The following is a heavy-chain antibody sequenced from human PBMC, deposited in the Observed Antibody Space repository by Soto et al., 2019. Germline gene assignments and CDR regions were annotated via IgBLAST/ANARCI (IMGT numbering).Heavy chain of an antibody. J-gene: IGHJ4*02. D-gene: IGHD1-26*01. Sequence: EVQLLESGGGLVQPGGSLRLSCAASGFTFSSYAMRWVRQAPVKGLEWVSAISGSGGSTYYADSVKGRFTISRDNSKNTMYLQMNSLGDEDTAVYYCARRGSGSYYDYWGQGTLVTVSS. V-gene: IGHV3-23*01. CDR2: ISGSGGST. CDR3: ARRGSGSYYDY. CDR1: GFTFSSYA.